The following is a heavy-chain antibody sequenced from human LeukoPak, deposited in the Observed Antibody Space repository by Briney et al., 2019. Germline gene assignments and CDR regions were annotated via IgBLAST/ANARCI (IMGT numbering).Heavy chain of an antibody. V-gene: IGHV4-59*01. CDR2: IYYSGST. CDR3: ARVRTFGYSSGWYDY. Sequence: SETLSLTCTVSGGSISSYYWSWIRQPPGKGLEWIGYIYYSGSTNYNPSLKSRVTISVDTSKNQFSLKLSSVTAADTAVYYCARVRTFGYSSGWYDYWGQGTLVTVSS. CDR1: GGSISSYY. J-gene: IGHJ4*02. D-gene: IGHD6-19*01.